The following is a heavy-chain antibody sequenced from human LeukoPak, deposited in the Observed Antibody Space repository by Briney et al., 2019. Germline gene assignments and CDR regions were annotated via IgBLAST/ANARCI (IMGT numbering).Heavy chain of an antibody. Sequence: GGSLRLSCAASGFTFDDYTMHCVRQAPGQGLEWGSLISWDGCITYYADSVKGRFTTPRDNTKNCLYLHLNSLISEHTALSYCPKVINGAVWGSYRRAPHWGQGTLVTVSS. V-gene: IGHV3-43*01. CDR1: GFTFDDYT. CDR2: ISWDGCIT. J-gene: IGHJ4*02. CDR3: PKVINGAVWGSYRRAPH. D-gene: IGHD3-16*02.